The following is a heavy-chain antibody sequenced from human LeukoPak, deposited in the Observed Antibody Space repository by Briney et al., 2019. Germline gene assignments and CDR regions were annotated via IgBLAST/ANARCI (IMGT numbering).Heavy chain of an antibody. CDR1: GFTFSSYA. CDR3: ARDTRSRIAAADFDY. V-gene: IGHV3-30-3*01. Sequence: AGGSLRLSCAASGFTFSSYAMHWVRQAPGKGLEWVAVISYDGSNKYCADSVKGRFTISRDNSKNTLYLQMNSLRAEDTAVYYCARDTRSRIAAADFDYWGQGTLVTVSS. D-gene: IGHD6-13*01. CDR2: ISYDGSNK. J-gene: IGHJ4*02.